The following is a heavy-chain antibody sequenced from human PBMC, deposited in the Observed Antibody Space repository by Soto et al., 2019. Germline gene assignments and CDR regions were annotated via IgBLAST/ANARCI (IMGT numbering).Heavy chain of an antibody. V-gene: IGHV4-34*01. J-gene: IGHJ4*02. CDR1: GGSFSGYY. CDR3: ARIRGYSYGLTFFDY. D-gene: IGHD5-18*01. Sequence: SETLSRNCAVYGGSFSGYYWSRIRHPPGKGLEWIGEINHSGSTNYNSSLKSRVTISVDTSKNQFSLKLSSVTAADTAVYFCARIRGYSYGLTFFDYWGRGTLVTVS. CDR2: INHSGST.